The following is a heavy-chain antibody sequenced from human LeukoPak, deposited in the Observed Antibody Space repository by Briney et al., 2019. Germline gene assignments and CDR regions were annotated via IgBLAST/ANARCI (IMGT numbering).Heavy chain of an antibody. V-gene: IGHV3-66*01. CDR2: IYSGGST. Sequence: QPGGSLLPSCAASGITVSSNYMNWVRQAPGKGLEWVAIIYSGGSTYYADSVKGRFTISRDNSKNTLYLQMNSLRAEDTAVYYCAREISGYWGQGTLVTVSS. CDR1: GITVSSNY. J-gene: IGHJ4*02. D-gene: IGHD1-26*01. CDR3: AREISGY.